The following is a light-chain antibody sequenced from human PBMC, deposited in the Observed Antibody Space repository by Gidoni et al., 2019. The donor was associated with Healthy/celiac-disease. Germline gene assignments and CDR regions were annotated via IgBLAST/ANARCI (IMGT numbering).Light chain of an antibody. V-gene: IGLV1-40*01. CDR2: GNS. J-gene: IGLJ2*01. Sequence: SVLTQPPSVSGAPGQRVTISCTGRSSNIGAGYDVPWYQQLPGTAPKLLIYGNSNRPSGVPDRFSGSKSGTSASLAITGLQAEDEADYYCQSYDSSLSVVVFGGGTKLTVL. CDR3: QSYDSSLSVVV. CDR1: SSNIGAGYD.